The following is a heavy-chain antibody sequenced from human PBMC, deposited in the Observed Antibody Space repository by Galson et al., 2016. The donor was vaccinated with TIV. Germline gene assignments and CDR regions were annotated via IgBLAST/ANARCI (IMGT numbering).Heavy chain of an antibody. J-gene: IGHJ4*02. CDR2: IDPTDSYT. CDR3: ARPHYGDGDY. D-gene: IGHD4-17*01. Sequence: QSGAEVKKPGESLRISCKGSGYRFTSYWINWVRQMPGKGLEWMGRIDPTDSYTNYSPSFQGHVTISADKSSTTAYLQWSSLQASDTAVYYCARPHYGDGDYWGLGTLVTVSS. CDR1: GYRFTSYW. V-gene: IGHV5-10-1*01.